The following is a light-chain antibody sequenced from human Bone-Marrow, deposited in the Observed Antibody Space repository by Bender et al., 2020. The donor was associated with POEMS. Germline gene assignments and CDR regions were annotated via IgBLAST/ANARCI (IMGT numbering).Light chain of an antibody. V-gene: IGLV1-47*01. CDR2: RNN. CDR3: SSWDDRLSRWV. Sequence: QSVLTQPPSVSATPGHRVTISCSGSSSNIGSKSVYWYQQLPGTAPKLLIYRNNERPSGVPDRFSGSKSGTSAYLASSDIQYEDEGDYYCSSWDDRLSRWVSGGGTK. J-gene: IGLJ3*02. CDR1: SSNIGSKS.